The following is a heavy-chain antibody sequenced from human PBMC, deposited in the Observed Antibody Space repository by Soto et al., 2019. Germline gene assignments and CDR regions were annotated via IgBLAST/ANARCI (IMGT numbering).Heavy chain of an antibody. D-gene: IGHD2-2*01. CDR2: ISPIDSDT. CDR3: ATYQDPYYDGMDV. J-gene: IGHJ6*02. Sequence: GGSLKISCQGSGYIFTTYWIGWVRQMPGKGREWMGIISPIDSDTKYSPSFEGQVTVSADKSISTAYLQWSSLKASDTAMYYCATYQDPYYDGMDVWGQGTTVTVSS. V-gene: IGHV5-51*01. CDR1: GYIFTTYW.